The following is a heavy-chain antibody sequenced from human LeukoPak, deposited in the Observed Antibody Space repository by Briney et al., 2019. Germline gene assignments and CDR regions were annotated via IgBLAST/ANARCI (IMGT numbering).Heavy chain of an antibody. J-gene: IGHJ6*02. CDR1: SESFSGYY. V-gene: IGHV4-34*01. D-gene: IGHD2/OR15-2a*01. CDR3: ARVYHYYYGMDV. Sequence: SETLSLTCAVYSESFSGYYWNWIRQSPGKGLEWIGEINHSESTNYNPTLKSRVTISVDTSKNQFSLKLSSVTAADTAVYYCARVYHYYYGMDVWGQGTTVTVSS. CDR2: INHSEST.